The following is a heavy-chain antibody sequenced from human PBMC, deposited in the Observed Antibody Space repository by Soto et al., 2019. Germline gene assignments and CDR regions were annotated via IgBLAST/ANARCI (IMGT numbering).Heavy chain of an antibody. CDR2: INAGNGNT. CDR3: TRDKMAGILDY. D-gene: IGHD6-19*01. V-gene: IGHV1-3*01. CDR1: GYSFTNYV. Sequence: ASVKVSCKASGYSFTNYVIHWVRQAPGQRLEWMGWINAGNGNTKYSQNFQDRVTITRDTSANTAYMELSSLRSEDTAVYYCTRDKMAGILDYWGHGTLVTVSS. J-gene: IGHJ4*01.